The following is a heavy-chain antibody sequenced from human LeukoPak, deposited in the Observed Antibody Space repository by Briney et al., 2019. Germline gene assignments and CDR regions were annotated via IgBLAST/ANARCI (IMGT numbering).Heavy chain of an antibody. Sequence: PGGSLRLSCAASGFTFDDYAMHWVRQAPGKGLEWVSGISWNSGSIGYADSVKGRFTISRDNSKNTLYLQMNSLRVEDTAVYYCAKRSLYSGMPYFDYWGQGTLVTVSS. D-gene: IGHD4-11*01. CDR2: ISWNSGSI. J-gene: IGHJ4*02. V-gene: IGHV3-9*01. CDR3: AKRSLYSGMPYFDY. CDR1: GFTFDDYA.